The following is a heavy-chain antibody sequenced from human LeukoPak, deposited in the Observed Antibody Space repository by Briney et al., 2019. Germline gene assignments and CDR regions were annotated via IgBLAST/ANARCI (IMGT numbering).Heavy chain of an antibody. D-gene: IGHD1-26*01. Sequence: GGSLRLSCAASGFAFSSSGMHWVRQAPGKGLEWVSVISYDGSNKYYADSVKGRFTISRDDSKNTLYLQMNSLRAEDTAVYYCAKEMGVTNYFEYWGQGTLVTVSS. CDR3: AKEMGVTNYFEY. CDR2: ISYDGSNK. CDR1: GFAFSSSG. J-gene: IGHJ4*02. V-gene: IGHV3-30*18.